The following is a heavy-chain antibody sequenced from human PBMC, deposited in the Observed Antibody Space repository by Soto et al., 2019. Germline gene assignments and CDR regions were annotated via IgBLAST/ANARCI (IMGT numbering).Heavy chain of an antibody. CDR3: ARELWFGESHGMDV. D-gene: IGHD3-10*01. CDR1: GDSISSYY. J-gene: IGHJ6*02. Sequence: SETLSLTCTVTGDSISSYYWTWIRQPPGKGLEWIGYIYYSGTTNYNPSLKSRITISVDTSKNQFSLKLSSVTAADTAVYYCARELWFGESHGMDVWVQGTTVTFSS. CDR2: IYYSGTT. V-gene: IGHV4-59*01.